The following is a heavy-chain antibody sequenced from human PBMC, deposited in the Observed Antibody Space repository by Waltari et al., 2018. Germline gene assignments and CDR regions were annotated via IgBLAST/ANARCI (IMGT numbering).Heavy chain of an antibody. J-gene: IGHJ6*02. CDR2: ISSSSRTI. CDR1: GFTFSSYS. CDR3: AREGCSSTSCYASYYYGMDV. Sequence: EVQLVESGGGLVQPGGSLRLSCAASGFTFSSYSMNWVRQAPGKGLEWVSYISSSSRTIYYADSVKGRFTISRDNAKNSLYLQMNSLRAEDTAVYYCAREGCSSTSCYASYYYGMDVWGQGTTVTVSS. D-gene: IGHD2-2*01. V-gene: IGHV3-48*01.